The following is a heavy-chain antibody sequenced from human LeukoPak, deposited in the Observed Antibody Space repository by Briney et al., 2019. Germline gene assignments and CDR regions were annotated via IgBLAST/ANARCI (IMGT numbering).Heavy chain of an antibody. J-gene: IGHJ4*02. CDR2: ISSSSSYI. D-gene: IGHD3-10*01. CDR3: ARGGPMVRGPYYFDY. Sequence: GGSLRLSCAASGFTFSSYSMNWVRQAPGKGLEWVSSISSSSSYIYYADSVKGRFTISRDNAKNSLYLQMNSLRAEDTAVYYCARGGPMVRGPYYFDYWGQGTLVTVSS. V-gene: IGHV3-21*01. CDR1: GFTFSSYS.